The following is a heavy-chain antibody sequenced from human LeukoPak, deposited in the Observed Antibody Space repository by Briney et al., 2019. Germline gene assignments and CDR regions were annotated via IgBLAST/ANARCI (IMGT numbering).Heavy chain of an antibody. CDR2: INSDGTST. Sequence: PGGSLRLSCAASGFTFSSYWMHWVRQAPGKGLVWVSRINSDGTSTTYADSVKGRFTISRDNAKNTLYLQMNSLRAEDTAVYYCARDAGGYSGYDPSYYWGQGTLVTVSS. D-gene: IGHD5-12*01. CDR1: GFTFSSYW. J-gene: IGHJ4*02. CDR3: ARDAGGYSGYDPSYY. V-gene: IGHV3-74*01.